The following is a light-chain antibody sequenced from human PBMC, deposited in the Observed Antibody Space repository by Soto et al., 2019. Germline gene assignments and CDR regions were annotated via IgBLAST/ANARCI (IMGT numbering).Light chain of an antibody. Sequence: IQVAKCPITLTASACDGAAITCQARQSINRSWNWYQHKPGKAPRLLRYRASTVEGGVPSRVSGSGSGTEVNRTISRLEPEDSAPYYCQQYGSSRMFGGGTKVDIK. V-gene: IGKV1-5*01. J-gene: IGKJ4*02. CDR3: QQYGSSRM. CDR1: QSINRS. CDR2: RAS.